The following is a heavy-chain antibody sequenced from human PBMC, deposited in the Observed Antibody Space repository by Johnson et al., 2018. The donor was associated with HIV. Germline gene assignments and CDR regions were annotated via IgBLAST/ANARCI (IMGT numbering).Heavy chain of an antibody. CDR2: ISSGGSSI. Sequence: QVQLVESGGGLVKPGGSLRLSCAASGFTFSDYYMSWIRQAPGKGLEWVSYISSGGSSIYYADSVKGRFTISRDNAKNSLYLQMNGLRAEDTAVYYCARLPSRGGTIKDAFDIWGQGTMVTVSS. CDR1: GFTFSDYY. D-gene: IGHD2-15*01. V-gene: IGHV3-11*01. CDR3: ARLPSRGGTIKDAFDI. J-gene: IGHJ3*02.